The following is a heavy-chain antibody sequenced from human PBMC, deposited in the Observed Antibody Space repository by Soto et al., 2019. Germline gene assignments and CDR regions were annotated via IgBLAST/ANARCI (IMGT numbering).Heavy chain of an antibody. V-gene: IGHV1-18*01. J-gene: IGHJ4*02. CDR2: ISANNGNT. Sequence: QVQLVQSGAEVKKPGASVKVSCKASGYTFTSYGISWVRQAPGQGLEWMGWISANNGNTNYAQKSQGRGTMTTDTSTSTAYMELRSLRSDDTAVYYCARDGRYSGSYGGYYFDYWGQGTLVTVSS. CDR3: ARDGRYSGSYGGYYFDY. CDR1: GYTFTSYG. D-gene: IGHD1-26*01.